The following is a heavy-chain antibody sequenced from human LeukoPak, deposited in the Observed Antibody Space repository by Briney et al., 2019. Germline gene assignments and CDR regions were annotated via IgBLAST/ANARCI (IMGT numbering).Heavy chain of an antibody. V-gene: IGHV3-23*01. D-gene: IGHD3-10*01. J-gene: IGHJ5*02. CDR2: IIGTADRT. Sequence: GGSLRLSCAASGFTFSDYAMSWVSQAPGKGLEWVSAIIGTADRTYYVGSVKGRFTVSRDNSKNMLYLQMSGLRTEDTAVYYCANSRGYGSGNLWGQGTLVTVSS. CDR1: GFTFSDYA. CDR3: ANSRGYGSGNL.